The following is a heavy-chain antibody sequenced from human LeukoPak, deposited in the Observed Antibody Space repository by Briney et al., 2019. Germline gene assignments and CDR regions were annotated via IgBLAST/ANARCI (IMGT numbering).Heavy chain of an antibody. V-gene: IGHV3-15*01. Sequence: GGSLRLSCAASGFTFSNAWMSWVRQAPGKGLEWVGRIKSKTDGGTTDYAAPVKGRFTISRDDSKNTLYLQMNSLKTEDTAVYYCANPPQTNYFDYWGQGTLVTVSS. CDR2: IKSKTDGGTT. CDR3: ANPPQTNYFDY. D-gene: IGHD1-14*01. J-gene: IGHJ4*02. CDR1: GFTFSNAW.